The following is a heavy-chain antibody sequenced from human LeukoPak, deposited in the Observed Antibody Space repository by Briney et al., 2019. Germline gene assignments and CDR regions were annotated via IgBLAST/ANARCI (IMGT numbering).Heavy chain of an antibody. CDR2: INHSGST. J-gene: IGHJ6*02. CDR1: GGSFSGYY. D-gene: IGHD6-6*01. CDR3: ARGDLYSSSGMGV. V-gene: IGHV4-34*01. Sequence: SETLSLTCAVYGGSFSGYYWSWIRQPPGKGLEWIGEINHSGSTNYNPSLKSRVTISVDTSKNQFSLKLSSVTAADTAVYYCARGDLYSSSGMGVWGQGTTVTVSS.